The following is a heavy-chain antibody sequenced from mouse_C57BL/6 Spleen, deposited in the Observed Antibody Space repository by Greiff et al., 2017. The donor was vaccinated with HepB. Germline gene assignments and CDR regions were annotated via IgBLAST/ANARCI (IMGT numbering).Heavy chain of an antibody. CDR3: ARTLYGSREYFDV. J-gene: IGHJ1*03. CDR2: IHPNSGST. D-gene: IGHD1-1*01. V-gene: IGHV1-64*01. Sequence: VQLQQSGAELVKPGASVKLSCKASGYTFTSYWMHWVKQRPGQGLEWIGMIHPNSGSTNYNEKFKSKATLTVDKSSSTAYMQLSSLTSEDSAVYYCARTLYGSREYFDVWGTGTTVTVSS. CDR1: GYTFTSYW.